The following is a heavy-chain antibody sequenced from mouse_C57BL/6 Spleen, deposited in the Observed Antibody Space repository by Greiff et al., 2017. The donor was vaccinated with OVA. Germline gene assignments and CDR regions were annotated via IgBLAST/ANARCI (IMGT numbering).Heavy chain of an antibody. J-gene: IGHJ2*01. Sequence: VQLQQSGPELVKPGASVKISCKASGYAFSSSWMNWVKQRPGKGLEWIGRIYPGDGDPNYNGKFKGKATLTADKSSSTAYMQLSSLTSEDSAVYFCAREGDYSVSSYSFDYWGQGTTLTVSS. CDR1: GYAFSSSW. CDR2: IYPGDGDP. V-gene: IGHV1-82*01. D-gene: IGHD1-1*01. CDR3: AREGDYSVSSYSFDY.